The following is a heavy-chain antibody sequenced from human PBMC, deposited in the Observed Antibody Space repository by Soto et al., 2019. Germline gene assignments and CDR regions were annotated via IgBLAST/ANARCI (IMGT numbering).Heavy chain of an antibody. V-gene: IGHV3-11*06. D-gene: IGHD6-19*01. CDR3: AREGISVAEPFDY. Sequence: GGSLRLSCAVSGFTFSDYYMSWIRQAPGKGLEWVSYISSSSRYTKYADSVKGRFTISRDNAKNTLYLQMNSLRAEDTAVYYCAREGISVAEPFDYWGQGTLVTVSS. CDR2: ISSSSRYT. J-gene: IGHJ4*02. CDR1: GFTFSDYY.